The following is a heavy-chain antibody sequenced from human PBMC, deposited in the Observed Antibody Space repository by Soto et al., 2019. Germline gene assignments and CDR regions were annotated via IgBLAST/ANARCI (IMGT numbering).Heavy chain of an antibody. V-gene: IGHV3-7*01. CDR1: EFSFRSYW. CDR3: ARVGRYGWDFDH. Sequence: GSRRLSCAASEFSFRSYWMTWVRQAPGKGLEWVALINEDGSQKYYVGSVKGRFIISRDNAKDSVYMQMDSLRAGDTAVYFCARVGRYGWDFDHWGQGTLVTVS. D-gene: IGHD5-18*01. CDR2: INEDGSQK. J-gene: IGHJ4*02.